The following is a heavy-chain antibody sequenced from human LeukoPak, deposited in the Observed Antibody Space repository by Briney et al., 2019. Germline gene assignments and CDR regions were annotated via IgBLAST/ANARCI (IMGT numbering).Heavy chain of an antibody. V-gene: IGHV3-74*01. Sequence: PEGSLRLSCAASGFTFSSYRMHWVRQAPGKGLVWVSHIETDGSRTTYADSVKGRFTISRDNAKNTLYLHMNSLRAEDTAVYYCALMATITPFDYWGQGTLVTVSS. CDR2: IETDGSRT. J-gene: IGHJ4*02. CDR1: GFTFSSYR. CDR3: ALMATITPFDY. D-gene: IGHD5-24*01.